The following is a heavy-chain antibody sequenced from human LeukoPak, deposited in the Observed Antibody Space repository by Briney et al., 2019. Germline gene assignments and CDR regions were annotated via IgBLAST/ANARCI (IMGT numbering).Heavy chain of an antibody. CDR1: GGSINSYY. CDR3: ASTTYDYDTSGHYFLDY. V-gene: IGHV4-4*07. Sequence: PSETLSLTCTVSGGSINSYYWSWIRQPAGKGLEWIGRIYTSGTTNYNPSLKSRVTMSVDTSKNHFSLQLRSVTAADTAVYYCASTTYDYDTSGHYFLDYWGRDPWSPSPQ. D-gene: IGHD3-22*01. CDR2: IYTSGTT. J-gene: IGHJ4*02.